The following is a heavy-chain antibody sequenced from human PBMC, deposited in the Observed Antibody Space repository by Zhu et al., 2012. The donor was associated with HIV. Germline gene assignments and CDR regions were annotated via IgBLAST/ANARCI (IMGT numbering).Heavy chain of an antibody. CDR2: IYRSGST. V-gene: IGHV4-38-2*01. CDR1: GYSISSGYY. CDR3: ARLRWSNRDYYMDV. D-gene: IGHD4-23*01. J-gene: IGHJ6*03. Sequence: QVQLQESGPGLVKPSETLSLTCAVSGYSISSGYYWGWIRQPPGKGLEWIGSIYRSGSTYYNPSLKSRVTISVDTSKNQFSLKLSSVTAADTAVYYCARLRWSNRDYYMDVWGKGPRSPSP.